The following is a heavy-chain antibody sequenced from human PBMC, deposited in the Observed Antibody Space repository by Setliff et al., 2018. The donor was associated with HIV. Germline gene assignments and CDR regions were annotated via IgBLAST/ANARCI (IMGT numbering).Heavy chain of an antibody. CDR1: RSTFNSHT. CDR3: ARSSYYDVNSPFDY. J-gene: IGHJ4*02. CDR2: IIPILGVA. Sequence: GASVKVSCKASRSTFNSHTINWVRQAPGQGLDWMGRIIPILGVANYAQRFQGKVTITADKSTSTAYMELNSLRSEDTAVYYCARSSYYDVNSPFDYWGQGTRVTVSS. V-gene: IGHV1-69*02. D-gene: IGHD3-16*01.